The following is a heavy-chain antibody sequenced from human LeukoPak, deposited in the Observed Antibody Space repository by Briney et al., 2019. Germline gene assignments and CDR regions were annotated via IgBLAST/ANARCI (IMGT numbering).Heavy chain of an antibody. D-gene: IGHD5-24*01. CDR1: GFTVSSHY. J-gene: IGHJ4*02. V-gene: IGHV3-66*01. CDR3: ARGDGYNYFDY. CDR2: SYVGGST. Sequence: PGGSLRLSCAASGFTVSSHYMSWVRQAPGKGLEWVSVSYVGGSTYYADSVKGRFTISRDHSKNTLYLQMDSLRAEDTAVYYCARGDGYNYFDYWGQGTLVTVSS.